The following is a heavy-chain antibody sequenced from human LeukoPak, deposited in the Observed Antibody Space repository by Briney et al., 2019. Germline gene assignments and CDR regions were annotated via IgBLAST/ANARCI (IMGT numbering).Heavy chain of an antibody. CDR2: IIPIFGTA. Sequence: GASVKVSCKASGGTFSSYAISWVRQAPGQGLEWMGGIIPIFGTANYAQKFQGRATITADESTSTAYMELSSLRSEDTAVYYCARDFRSYFDYWGQGTLVTVSS. CDR3: ARDFRSYFDY. CDR1: GGTFSSYA. V-gene: IGHV1-69*13. J-gene: IGHJ4*02.